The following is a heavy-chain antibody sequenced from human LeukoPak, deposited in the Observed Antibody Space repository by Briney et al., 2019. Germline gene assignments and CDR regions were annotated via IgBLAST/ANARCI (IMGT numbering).Heavy chain of an antibody. CDR2: ISSSGSTI. CDR3: ARVRYSSALNWFDP. J-gene: IGHJ5*02. Sequence: PGGSLRLSCAASGFTFSDYYMSWIRQAPGKRLEWVSYISSSGSTIYYADSVKGRFTISRDNAKNSLYLQMNSLRAEDTAVYYCARVRYSSALNWFDPWGQGTLVTVSS. CDR1: GFTFSDYY. V-gene: IGHV3-11*04. D-gene: IGHD6-25*01.